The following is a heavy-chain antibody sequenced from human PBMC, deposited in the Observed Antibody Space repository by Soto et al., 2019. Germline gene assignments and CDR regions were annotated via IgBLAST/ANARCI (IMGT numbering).Heavy chain of an antibody. D-gene: IGHD3-9*01. Sequence: PGGSLRLSCAASGFNFSTYTMNWVRQAPGKGLEWVSWIVPSSATIYYADSVKGRFTTSRDNARDSLYLQMNSLRDEDTAVYYCARDYDALTGYWWQAYDVWGKRTMVTVSS. CDR2: IVPSSATI. CDR3: ARDYDALTGYWWQAYDV. CDR1: GFNFSTYT. J-gene: IGHJ3*01. V-gene: IGHV3-48*02.